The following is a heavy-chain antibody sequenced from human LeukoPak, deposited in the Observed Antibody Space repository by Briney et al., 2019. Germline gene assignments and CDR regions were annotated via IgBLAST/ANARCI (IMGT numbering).Heavy chain of an antibody. CDR1: GFTFSSYA. V-gene: IGHV3-21*01. CDR3: ARDRVGVSAYDSLFDY. D-gene: IGHD5-12*01. Sequence: GGSLRLSCAASGFTFSSYAMSWVRQAPGKGLEWVSSISTSSSYIYYADSVKGRFTISRDNAKNSLYLQMNSLRAEDTAVYYCARDRVGVSAYDSLFDYWGQGTLVTVSS. J-gene: IGHJ4*02. CDR2: ISTSSSYI.